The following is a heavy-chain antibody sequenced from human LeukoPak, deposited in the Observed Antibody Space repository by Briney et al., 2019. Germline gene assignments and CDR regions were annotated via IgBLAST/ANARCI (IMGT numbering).Heavy chain of an antibody. CDR2: IYYSGST. J-gene: IGHJ4*02. V-gene: IGHV4-59*01. D-gene: IGHD5-24*01. CDR3: ARVKMATIFDY. Sequence: PSETPSLTCTVSGGSISSYYWSWIRQPPGKGLEWIGYIYYSGSTNYNPSLKSRVTISVDTSKNQFSLKLSSVTAADTAVYYCARVKMATIFDYWGQGTLVTVSS. CDR1: GGSISSYY.